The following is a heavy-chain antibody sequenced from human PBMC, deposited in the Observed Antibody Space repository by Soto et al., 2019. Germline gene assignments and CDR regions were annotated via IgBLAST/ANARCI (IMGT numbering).Heavy chain of an antibody. V-gene: IGHV3-30*18. CDR3: AKDTYYHDSSAYYVFDR. CDR2: VSYDGSKE. CDR1: GFTFNSYG. D-gene: IGHD3-22*01. Sequence: GGSLRLSCAASGFTFNSYGIHWVRQAPGKGLEWVAGVSYDGSKEYYTESVRGRFTISRDNSRNTLDLQMNSLRAEDTAVYYCAKDTYYHDSSAYYVFDRWGQGTLVTASP. J-gene: IGHJ5*02.